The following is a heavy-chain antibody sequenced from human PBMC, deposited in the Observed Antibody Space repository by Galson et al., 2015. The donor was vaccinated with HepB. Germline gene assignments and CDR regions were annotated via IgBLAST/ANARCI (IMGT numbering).Heavy chain of an antibody. D-gene: IGHD6-13*01. Sequence: SLRLSCAASGFTFSSYGMHWVRQAPGKGLEWVAVISYDGSNKYYADSVKGRFTISRDNSKNTLYLQMNSLRAEDTAVYYCAKGGSWVIIDYWGQGTLVTVSS. CDR1: GFTFSSYG. J-gene: IGHJ4*02. CDR2: ISYDGSNK. V-gene: IGHV3-30*18. CDR3: AKGGSWVIIDY.